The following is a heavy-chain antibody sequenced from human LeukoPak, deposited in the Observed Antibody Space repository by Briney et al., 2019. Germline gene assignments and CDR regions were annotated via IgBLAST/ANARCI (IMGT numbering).Heavy chain of an antibody. Sequence: ASVKVSCKASGYTFTGYHMHWVRQAPGQGLEWMGWINPNSGGTNYAQKFQGRVTMTRDTSISTAYMELSRLRSDDTAVYYCARVPDSGYDLDYWGQGTLVTVSS. V-gene: IGHV1-2*02. CDR2: INPNSGGT. J-gene: IGHJ4*02. D-gene: IGHD5-12*01. CDR3: ARVPDSGYDLDY. CDR1: GYTFTGYH.